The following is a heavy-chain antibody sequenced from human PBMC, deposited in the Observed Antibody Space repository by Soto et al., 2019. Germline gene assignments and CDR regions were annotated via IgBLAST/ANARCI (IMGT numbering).Heavy chain of an antibody. D-gene: IGHD1-7*01. Sequence: EVQLLESGGGLVQPGGSLRLSCAASGFTFSSYAMSWVRQAPGKGLEWVSAISGSGGSTYYADSVKGRFTISRDNSKNPLYLQMNSLRAEDTAVYYCAKGGTGTTSGGHGYWGQGTLVTVSS. J-gene: IGHJ4*02. CDR1: GFTFSSYA. V-gene: IGHV3-23*01. CDR2: ISGSGGST. CDR3: AKGGTGTTSGGHGY.